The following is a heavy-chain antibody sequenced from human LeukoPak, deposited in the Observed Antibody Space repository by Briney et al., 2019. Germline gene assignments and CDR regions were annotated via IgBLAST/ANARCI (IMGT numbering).Heavy chain of an antibody. Sequence: PGGSLRLSCAASGFTFSSYSMNWVRQAPGKGLEWVSSISSSSSYIYYADSVKGQFTISRDNAKNSLYLQMNSLRAEDTAVYYCASHWDAYYYDNSGNVHYFDYWGQGTLVTVSS. CDR3: ASHWDAYYYDNSGNVHYFDY. CDR1: GFTFSSYS. J-gene: IGHJ4*02. CDR2: ISSSSSYI. D-gene: IGHD3-22*01. V-gene: IGHV3-21*01.